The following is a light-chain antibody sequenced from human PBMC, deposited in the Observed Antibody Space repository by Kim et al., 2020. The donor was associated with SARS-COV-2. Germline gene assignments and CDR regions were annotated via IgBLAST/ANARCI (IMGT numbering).Light chain of an antibody. Sequence: DIQMTQSPSTLSASVGDRVTITCRASQSFSTWLAWYQQKPGKAPKLLIYTASSLESGVPSRFSGSGSGTEFTLTISSLQPDDFATYYSLQDNDYPLTFGGGNKVDIK. CDR1: QSFSTW. J-gene: IGKJ4*01. V-gene: IGKV1-5*03. CDR3: LQDNDYPLT. CDR2: TAS.